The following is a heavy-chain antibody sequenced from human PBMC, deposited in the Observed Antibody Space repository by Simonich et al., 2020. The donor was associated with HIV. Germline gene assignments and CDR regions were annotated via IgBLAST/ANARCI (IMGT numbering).Heavy chain of an antibody. D-gene: IGHD6-13*01. CDR3: ARGRRWAYY. J-gene: IGHJ4*02. CDR1: GGSFSGYY. Sequence: QVQLQQWGAGLLKPSETLSLTCAVYGGSFSGYYWSWIRQPPGKGLEWIGEINHSGSTTYNPALKSRVTISVDTSKNQFSLKLSSVTAADTAVYYCARGRRWAYYWGQGTLVTVSS. CDR2: INHSGST. V-gene: IGHV4-34*01.